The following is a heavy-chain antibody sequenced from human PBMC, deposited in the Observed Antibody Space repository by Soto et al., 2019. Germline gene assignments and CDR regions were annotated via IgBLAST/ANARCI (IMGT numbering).Heavy chain of an antibody. D-gene: IGHD2-15*01. CDR1: GFAFRSYA. CDR2: ISYNGRNT. J-gene: IGHJ4*02. CDR3: ARDVDSGVSCPDY. Sequence: GGTLRLSCAASGFAFRSYAMHWVRQAPGKGLEWVAIISYNGRNTYTADSVKGRIIISRANSKNTLSLVMHSLPAEDTAVYFCARDVDSGVSCPDYWGQGTLFTV. V-gene: IGHV3-30*04.